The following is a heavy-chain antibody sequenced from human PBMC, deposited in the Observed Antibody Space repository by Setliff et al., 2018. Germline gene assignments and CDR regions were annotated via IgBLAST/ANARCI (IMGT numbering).Heavy chain of an antibody. CDR3: ARDGGKYCATTSCFHFDY. D-gene: IGHD2-2*01. J-gene: IGHJ4*02. CDR2: ISAYKDKT. CDR1: GYTFNTYG. V-gene: IGHV1-18*01. Sequence: ASVKVSCKSYGYTFNTYGISWVRQAPGQGPEWMGWISAYKDKTRSTERFQDRLTLTIDTSTNTVFMELRDPRADDTATYYCARDGGKYCATTSCFHFDYWGQGTQVTVSS.